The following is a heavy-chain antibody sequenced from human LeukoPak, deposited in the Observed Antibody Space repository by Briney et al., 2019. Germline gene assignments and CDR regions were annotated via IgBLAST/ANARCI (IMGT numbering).Heavy chain of an antibody. CDR3: ARERTYYYDSSGVFDI. J-gene: IGHJ3*02. Sequence: DPSETLSLTCAVSGGSISSGGYSWSWIRQPPGKGLEWIGYIYHSGSTYYNPSLKSRVTTSVDRSKNQFSLKLSSVTAADTAVYYCARERTYYYDSSGVFDIWGQGTMVTVSS. V-gene: IGHV4-30-2*01. CDR2: IYHSGST. D-gene: IGHD3-22*01. CDR1: GGSISSGGYS.